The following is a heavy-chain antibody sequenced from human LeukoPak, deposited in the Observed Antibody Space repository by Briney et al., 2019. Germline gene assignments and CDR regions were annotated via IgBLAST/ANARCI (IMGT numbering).Heavy chain of an antibody. Sequence: GGSLRLSCAAPGFTFSSYWMSWVRQAPGKGLEWVASIKQDGGEKYYVDSVKGRFTISRDNSKNTLYLQMNSLRAEDTAVYYCAKGIPTWQQLPLLDYYYGMDVWGQGTTVTVSS. D-gene: IGHD6-13*01. CDR3: AKGIPTWQQLPLLDYYYGMDV. CDR1: GFTFSSYW. CDR2: IKQDGGEK. J-gene: IGHJ6*02. V-gene: IGHV3-7*03.